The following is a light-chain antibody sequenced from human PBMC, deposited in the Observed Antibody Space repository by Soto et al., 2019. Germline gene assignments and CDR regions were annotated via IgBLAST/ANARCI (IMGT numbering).Light chain of an antibody. CDR3: ETWDTKTHVV. Sequence: QLVLTQSSSASASLGSSVKLTCTLSSGHSSYIIAWHQQQPGKAPRYLMKLEGSGNYNKESGVPDRFSGSSSGADRYLTISNLQSEDEADYYCETWDTKTHVVFGGGTKVTVL. CDR1: SGHSSYI. CDR2: LEGSGNY. V-gene: IGLV4-60*03. J-gene: IGLJ2*01.